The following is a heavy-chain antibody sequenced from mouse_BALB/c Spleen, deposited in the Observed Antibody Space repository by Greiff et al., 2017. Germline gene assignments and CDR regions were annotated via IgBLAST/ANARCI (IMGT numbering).Heavy chain of an antibody. CDR2: ISSGGST. J-gene: IGHJ1*01. Sequence: EVQRVESGGGLVKPGGSLKLSCAASGFTFSSYAMSWVRQTPEKRLEWVASISSGGSTYYPDSVKGRFTISRDNARNILYLQMSSLRSEDTAMYYCARGTSSYWYFDVWGAGTTVTVSS. CDR1: GFTFSSYA. CDR3: ARGTSSYWYFDV. D-gene: IGHD1-1*01. V-gene: IGHV5-6-5*01.